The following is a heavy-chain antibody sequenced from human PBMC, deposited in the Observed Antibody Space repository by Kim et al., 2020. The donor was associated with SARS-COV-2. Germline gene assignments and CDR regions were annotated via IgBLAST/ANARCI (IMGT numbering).Heavy chain of an antibody. D-gene: IGHD3-16*01. CDR2: IHPNTGDT. CDR3: ALDCGATFGYFDY. J-gene: IGHJ4*02. V-gene: IGHV1-2*06. Sequence: ASVKVSCKGSGYTFAGHYIHWVRRAPGQGLEWLGRIHPNTGDTDYTQKFQGRVTMTRDTSLNTAYMELSRLPSDDTAMYYCALDCGATFGYFDYWGQGTL. CDR1: GYTFAGHY.